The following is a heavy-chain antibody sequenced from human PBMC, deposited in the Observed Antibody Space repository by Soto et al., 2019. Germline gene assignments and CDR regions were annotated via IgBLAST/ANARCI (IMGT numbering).Heavy chain of an antibody. D-gene: IGHD4-17*01. CDR3: ARVSILSGTTRPPPLDY. CDR2: MSYDGSNE. J-gene: IGHJ4*02. Sequence: QVQLVESGGGVVQPGRSLRLSCAASGFTFSSNAMHWVRQAPGKGLEWVAVMSYDGSNEYYADSVKGRFTISRDNSKNTLYLQMNSLRAEDTAVYYCARVSILSGTTRPPPLDYWGQGTLVTVSS. V-gene: IGHV3-30-3*01. CDR1: GFTFSSNA.